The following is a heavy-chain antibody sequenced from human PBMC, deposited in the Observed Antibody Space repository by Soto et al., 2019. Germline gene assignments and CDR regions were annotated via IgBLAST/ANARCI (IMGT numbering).Heavy chain of an antibody. CDR2: ISYDGSNK. CDR3: AKDREGATGGYYYGMDG. D-gene: IGHD2-8*02. Sequence: GGSLRLSCAASGFTFSSYGMHWVRQAPGKGLEWVAVISYDGSNKYYADSVKGRFTISRDNSKNTLYLQMNSLRAEDTAVYYCAKDREGATGGYYYGMDGWGQGSKVTVSS. J-gene: IGHJ6*02. CDR1: GFTFSSYG. V-gene: IGHV3-30*18.